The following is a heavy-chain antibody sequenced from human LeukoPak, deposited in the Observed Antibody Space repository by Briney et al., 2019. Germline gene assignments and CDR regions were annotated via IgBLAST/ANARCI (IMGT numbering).Heavy chain of an antibody. D-gene: IGHD5-12*01. CDR1: GFTFSSYW. J-gene: IGHJ4*02. V-gene: IGHV3-15*01. Sequence: GGSLRLSCAASGFTFSSYWMHWVRQAPGKGLEWVGRIKSKTEGGTTDYAAPVKGRFIISRDDSQNTVDLQISSPTAEDTAMYFCTTTYIVASTRKFGDYWGQGTLVVVSS. CDR2: IKSKTEGGTT. CDR3: TTTYIVASTRKFGDY.